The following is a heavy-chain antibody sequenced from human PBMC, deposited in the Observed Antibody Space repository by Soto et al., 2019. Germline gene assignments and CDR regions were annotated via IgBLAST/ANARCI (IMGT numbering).Heavy chain of an antibody. Sequence: GGSLRLSCAASEFTFSNYAMSWVRQAPGKGLEWVSGINDRGRSTYYADSVKGRFTISRDNSKNTLSLQMNSLRAEDTALYYCAKGRIPSVYDALDIWGQGTMVTVSS. CDR3: AKGRIPSVYDALDI. CDR2: INDRGRST. D-gene: IGHD2-21*01. V-gene: IGHV3-23*01. CDR1: EFTFSNYA. J-gene: IGHJ3*02.